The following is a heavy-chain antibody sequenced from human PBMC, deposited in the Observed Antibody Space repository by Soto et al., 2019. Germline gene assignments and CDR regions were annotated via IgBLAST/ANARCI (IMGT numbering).Heavy chain of an antibody. CDR2: IYSSEIT. CDR3: VADRCRGDRRYYYAY. CDR1: GGSISSGDYF. D-gene: IGHD3-10*01. J-gene: IGHJ4*02. V-gene: IGHV4-30-4*01. Sequence: LSLTCTVSGGSISSGDYFWSWIRQAPGKGLEWIGYIYSSEITYYTPSLQSRVTISVDTSKNQFSLNLRSVTAADTAVYYCVADRCRGDRRYYYAYCGQGDLVTVSA.